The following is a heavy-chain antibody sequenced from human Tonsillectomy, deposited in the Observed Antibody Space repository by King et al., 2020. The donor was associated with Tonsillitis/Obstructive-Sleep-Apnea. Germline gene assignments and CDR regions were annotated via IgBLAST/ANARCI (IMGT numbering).Heavy chain of an antibody. D-gene: IGHD1-7*01. J-gene: IGHJ5*02. V-gene: IGHV3-20*04. Sequence: VQLVESGGGVVRPGGSLRLSCSASGFNFDDYDMTLVRQRPGNGLEWVSFINLNDYKTYYAASVSGRFTISRDNAKNSLYLQMDSLRAEDTALYYCARRPWNYGPWFDPWGQGTLVTVSS. CDR3: ARRPWNYGPWFDP. CDR2: INLNDYKT. CDR1: GFNFDDYD.